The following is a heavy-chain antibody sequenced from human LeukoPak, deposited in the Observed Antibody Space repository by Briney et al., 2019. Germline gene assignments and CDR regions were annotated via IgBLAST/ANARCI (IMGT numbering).Heavy chain of an antibody. J-gene: IGHJ4*02. CDR2: ISSSSSTI. CDR1: GFTFSSYS. V-gene: IGHV3-48*01. CDR3: ARDPGYDYGYDY. Sequence: TGGSLRLSCAASGFTFSSYSMNWVRQAPGKGLEWVSYISSSSSTIYYADSVKGRFTISRDNSKNTMYLQMNSLRAEDSAVYYCARDPGYDYGYDYWGQGTLVTVSS. D-gene: IGHD5-18*01.